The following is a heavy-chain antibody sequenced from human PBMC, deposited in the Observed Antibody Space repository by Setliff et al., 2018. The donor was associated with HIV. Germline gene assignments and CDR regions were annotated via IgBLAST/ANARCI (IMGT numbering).Heavy chain of an antibody. D-gene: IGHD3-3*01. J-gene: IGHJ5*02. CDR1: GFTFDDYA. Sequence: GGSLRLSCAASGFTFDDYAMHWVRQAPGKGLVWVSRISPDGSSTMYADSVKGRFTISRDNAKNTVYLQMNSLRAEDTAVYYCVRVVTIFSTGPHFDPWGQGTLVTVSS. V-gene: IGHV3-74*03. CDR3: VRVVTIFSTGPHFDP. CDR2: ISPDGSST.